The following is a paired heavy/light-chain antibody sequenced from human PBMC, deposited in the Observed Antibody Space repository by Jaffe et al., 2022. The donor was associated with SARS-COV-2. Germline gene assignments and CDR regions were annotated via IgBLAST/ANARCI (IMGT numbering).Light chain of an antibody. J-gene: IGLJ2*01. V-gene: IGLV2-8*01. Sequence: QSALTQPPSASGSPGQSVTISCTGTSRDVGGNNYVSWYQQHPGTVPRLIIYEVTKRPSGVPDRFSGSKSGNTASLTVSGLQGEDEADYYCTSYAGSNNFVVFGGGTKLTVL. CDR3: TSYAGSNNFVV. CDR1: SRDVGGNNY. CDR2: EVT.
Heavy chain of an antibody. D-gene: IGHD1-26*01. J-gene: IGHJ4*02. Sequence: EIQLVESGGGFVQPGGSLRLSCAASGFSFSTYSMNWVRQAPGKGLEWVSYISYSSNAVYYTDSVRGRFATSRDNAENSLFLQMDSLRVEDTAVYYCARYGGSYSFDYWGRGTLVTVSS. CDR2: ISYSSNAV. CDR1: GFSFSTYS. V-gene: IGHV3-48*01. CDR3: ARYGGSYSFDY.